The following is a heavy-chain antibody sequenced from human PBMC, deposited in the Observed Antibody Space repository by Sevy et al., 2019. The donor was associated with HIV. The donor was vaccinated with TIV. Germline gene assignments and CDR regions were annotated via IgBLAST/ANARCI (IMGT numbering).Heavy chain of an antibody. J-gene: IGHJ3*02. D-gene: IGHD5-12*01. V-gene: IGHV3-53*01. Sequence: GGSLRLSCAASGFTVSSNYMSWVRQAPGKGLEWVPVIYSGGSTYYADSVKGRFTISRDNSKNTLYLQMNSLRAEDTAVYYCARETVRGYSGYGAAFDIWGQGTMVTVSS. CDR2: IYSGGST. CDR3: ARETVRGYSGYGAAFDI. CDR1: GFTVSSNY.